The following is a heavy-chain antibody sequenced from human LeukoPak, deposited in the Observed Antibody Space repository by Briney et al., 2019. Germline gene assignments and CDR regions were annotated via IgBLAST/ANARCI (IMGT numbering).Heavy chain of an antibody. Sequence: SETLSLTCTVSGGSVSSGSYYWSWIRQPPGKGLEWIGYIYYSGSTNYNSSLKSRVTISVDTSKNQFSLKLSSVTAADTAVYYCARESEYCSGGSCPALDYWGQGTLVTVSS. CDR2: IYYSGST. J-gene: IGHJ4*02. CDR3: ARESEYCSGGSCPALDY. V-gene: IGHV4-61*01. CDR1: GGSVSSGSYY. D-gene: IGHD2-15*01.